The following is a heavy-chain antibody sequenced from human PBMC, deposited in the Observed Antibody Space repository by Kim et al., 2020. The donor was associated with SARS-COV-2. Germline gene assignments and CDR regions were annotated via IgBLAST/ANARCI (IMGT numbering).Heavy chain of an antibody. CDR1: GGSISSSSYY. CDR3: AGLAYGDYDY. V-gene: IGHV4-39*01. J-gene: IGHJ4*02. Sequence: SETLSLTCTVSGGSISSSSYYWGWIRQPPGKGLEWIGSIYYSGSTYYNPSLKSRVTISVDTSKNQFSLKLSSVTAADTAVYYCAGLAYGDYDYWGQGTLVTVSS. D-gene: IGHD4-17*01. CDR2: IYYSGST.